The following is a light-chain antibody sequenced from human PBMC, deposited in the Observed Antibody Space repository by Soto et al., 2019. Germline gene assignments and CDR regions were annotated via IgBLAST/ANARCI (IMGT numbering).Light chain of an antibody. CDR2: DAS. J-gene: IGKJ1*01. V-gene: IGKV3-20*01. CDR1: QSVTNNY. CDR3: QQYDSSPA. Sequence: EIVLTQSPGTLSLSPGERVNLSCRASQSVTNNYLAWYQQKPGQPPRLLIYDASSGATGIPDRFRGSGSGTEFTLTISSLEPEDFAVYYCQQYDSSPAFGQGTKVDIK.